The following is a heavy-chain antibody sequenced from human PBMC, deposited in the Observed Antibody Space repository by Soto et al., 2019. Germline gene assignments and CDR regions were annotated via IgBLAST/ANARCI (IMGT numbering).Heavy chain of an antibody. J-gene: IGHJ4*02. D-gene: IGHD4-4*01. CDR2: IYYSGST. CDR1: GGSISSGGYY. CDR3: ARARTFTVTHDY. Sequence: SETLSLTCTVSGGSISSGGYYWSWIRQHPGKGLEWIGHIYYSGSTYYNPSLKSRVTISVDTSKNQFSLKLSSVTAADTAVYYCARARTFTVTHDYWGQGTLVTVSS. V-gene: IGHV4-31*03.